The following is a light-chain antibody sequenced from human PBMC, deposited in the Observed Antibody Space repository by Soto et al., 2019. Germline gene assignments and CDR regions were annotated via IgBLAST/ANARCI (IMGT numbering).Light chain of an antibody. Sequence: EVVMTQSPATLSLSPGERATLSCRASQTVTSNLAWYQQKPGQAPRLLIYGASTGATGIPARFSGSGSGTEFTLTISSLHSEDFSFYYCREHNDLPLTCAQGTKVDIK. V-gene: IGKV3-15*01. J-gene: IGKJ1*01. CDR2: GAS. CDR1: QTVTSN. CDR3: REHNDLPLT.